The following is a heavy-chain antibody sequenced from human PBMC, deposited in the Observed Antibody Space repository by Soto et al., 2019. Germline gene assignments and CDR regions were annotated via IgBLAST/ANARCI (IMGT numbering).Heavy chain of an antibody. CDR3: ARSPFLECN. D-gene: IGHD3-3*02. CDR2: ISSSGGTT. J-gene: IGHJ4*02. CDR1: GFPFSSYD. Sequence: GGSLRLSCAASGFPFSSYDMNWVRQAPGKGLEWVPYISSSGGTTYYADSVRGRFTISRDNAKNSVYLQMNSLRAEDTAFYYCARSPFLECNWAQGTLVTVSS. V-gene: IGHV3-48*03.